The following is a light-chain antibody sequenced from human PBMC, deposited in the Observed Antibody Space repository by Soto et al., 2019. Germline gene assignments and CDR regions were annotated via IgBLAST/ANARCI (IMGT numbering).Light chain of an antibody. CDR3: QLSACLLDG. CDR2: KAS. Sequence: DLDVTLTNYTVSASVGDKVTITCRDSQTISSWLAWYQQKPGKAPKLLIYKASTLQSGVPSRFSGSGSGTEFTLTIISLQPEDCVRYCCQLSACLLDGFGE. V-gene: IGKV1-5*03. CDR1: QTISSW. J-gene: IGKJ5*01.